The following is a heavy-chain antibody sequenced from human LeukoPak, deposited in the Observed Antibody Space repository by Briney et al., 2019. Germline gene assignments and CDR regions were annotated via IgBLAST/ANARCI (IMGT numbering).Heavy chain of an antibody. D-gene: IGHD6-19*01. J-gene: IGHJ4*02. CDR2: IIPILGIA. Sequence: SVKVSCKASGGTFSSYAISWVRQAPGQGLEWMGRIIPILGIANYARKFQGRVTITADKSTSTAYMELSSLRSEDTAVYYCASDIAVAGTGGDYWGQGTLVTVSS. CDR3: ASDIAVAGTGGDY. CDR1: GGTFSSYA. V-gene: IGHV1-69*04.